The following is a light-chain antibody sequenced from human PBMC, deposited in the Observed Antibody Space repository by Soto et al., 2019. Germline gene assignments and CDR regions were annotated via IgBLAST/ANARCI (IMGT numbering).Light chain of an antibody. CDR3: SSYTSSSNLYV. Sequence: ALTQPASVSGSPGQSITISCTGTSSDVGGYNYVSWYQQHPGKAPKLMIYDVSNRPSGVSNRFSGSKSGNTASLTISGLQAEDYADYYCSSYTSSSNLYVFGTGTKVTVL. V-gene: IGLV2-14*01. CDR1: SSDVGGYNY. CDR2: DVS. J-gene: IGLJ1*01.